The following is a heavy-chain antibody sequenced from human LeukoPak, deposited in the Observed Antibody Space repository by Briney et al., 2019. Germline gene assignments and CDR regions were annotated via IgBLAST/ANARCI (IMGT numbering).Heavy chain of an antibody. CDR3: ARLRNDYGGNSAKNAFDI. Sequence: SETLSLTCTVSGGSISSSSYYWGWIRQPPGKGLEWIGSIYYSGSTYYNPSLKSRVTISVDTSKNQFSLKLSSVTAADTAVYYCARLRNDYGGNSAKNAFDIWGQGTMVTVSS. J-gene: IGHJ3*02. CDR2: IYYSGST. D-gene: IGHD4-23*01. V-gene: IGHV4-39*07. CDR1: GGSISSSSYY.